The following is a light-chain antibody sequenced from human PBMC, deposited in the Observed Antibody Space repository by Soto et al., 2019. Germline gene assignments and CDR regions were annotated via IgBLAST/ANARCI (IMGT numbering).Light chain of an antibody. CDR1: ESVSNN. CDR3: LQYNKWPLT. V-gene: IGKV3-15*01. Sequence: EIVMTQSPATLSVSPGERATLSCRASESVSNNLAWYQQKFGQAPRLLIYHASTRATGIPARFSGSGSGTELTLTISSLQSEDFALYYCLQYNKWPLTFGGGTKVEIK. J-gene: IGKJ4*01. CDR2: HAS.